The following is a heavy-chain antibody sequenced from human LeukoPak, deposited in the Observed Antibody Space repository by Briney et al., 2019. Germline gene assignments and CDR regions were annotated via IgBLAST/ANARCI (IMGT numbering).Heavy chain of an antibody. J-gene: IGHJ4*02. Sequence: GESLRLSCAASGLTFSNVWMTWVRQAPGKGLEWVGRIRSKTDGGTTDYAAPVKGRFTISRDDSKNTVYLQMNSLKTEDTALYYCVTRVKSTGDYWGQGTLVTVSS. D-gene: IGHD1-1*01. CDR1: GLTFSNVW. CDR2: IRSKTDGGTT. V-gene: IGHV3-15*01. CDR3: VTRVKSTGDY.